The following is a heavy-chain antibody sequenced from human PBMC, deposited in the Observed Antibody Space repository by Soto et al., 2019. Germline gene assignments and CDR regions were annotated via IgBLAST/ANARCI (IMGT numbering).Heavy chain of an antibody. CDR3: ARDPSPGSSAWFHFDY. V-gene: IGHV3-23*01. J-gene: IGHJ4*02. CDR1: GFTFRNHA. Sequence: EVQLLASGGGLVQPGGSLRLSCAASGFTFRNHAMSWVRQAPGKGLEWVSGFSGSGGTTYYADSVQGRFTVSRDNSQSTLYLQMDNQRVDDTAVYFCARDPSPGSSAWFHFDYWGQGTLVTVSP. CDR2: FSGSGGTT. D-gene: IGHD6-19*01.